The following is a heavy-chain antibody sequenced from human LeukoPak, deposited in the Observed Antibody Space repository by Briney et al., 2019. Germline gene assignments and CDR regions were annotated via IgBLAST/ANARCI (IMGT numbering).Heavy chain of an antibody. V-gene: IGHV3-21*01. Sequence: GGSLRLSCAASGFXFSNFGINWVRQAPGKGLEWVSSISSSSSYISYADSVKGRFTISRDNAKNSLDLQMNSLRAEDTAVYYCARGDYFDYWGQGTLVTVSS. CDR2: ISSSSSYI. CDR3: ARGDYFDY. CDR1: GFXFSNFG. J-gene: IGHJ4*02.